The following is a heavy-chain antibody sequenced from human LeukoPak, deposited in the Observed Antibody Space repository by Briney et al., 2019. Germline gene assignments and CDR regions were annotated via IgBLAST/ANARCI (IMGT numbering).Heavy chain of an antibody. CDR2: VYYTGST. V-gene: IGHV4-61*03. D-gene: IGHD2-15*01. Sequence: SETLSLTCTVSGGSVSSGSYYWSWIRQPPGKGLEWIGFVYYTGSTNYNPSLGSRVTLSVDTSKNHFSLKLTSVTAADTAVYYCARDTGYCSSGSCYHDYFDYWGQGTLVTVSS. CDR1: GGSVSSGSYY. CDR3: ARDTGYCSSGSCYHDYFDY. J-gene: IGHJ4*02.